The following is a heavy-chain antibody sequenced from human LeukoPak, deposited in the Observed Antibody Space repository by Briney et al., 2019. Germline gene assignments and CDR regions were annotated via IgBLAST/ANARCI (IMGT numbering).Heavy chain of an antibody. Sequence: SETLSLTCTVSGGSISSSSYYWGWIRQPPGKGLEWIGSIYYSGSTYYNPSLKSRVTISVDTSKNQFSLKLSSVTAADTAVYYCARRLPYYYDSSGFDYWGQGTLVTVSS. V-gene: IGHV4-39*07. D-gene: IGHD3-22*01. CDR3: ARRLPYYYDSSGFDY. J-gene: IGHJ4*02. CDR2: IYYSGST. CDR1: GGSISSSSYY.